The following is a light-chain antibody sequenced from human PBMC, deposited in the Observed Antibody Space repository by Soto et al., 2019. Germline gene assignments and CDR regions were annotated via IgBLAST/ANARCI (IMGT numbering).Light chain of an antibody. J-gene: IGKJ3*01. CDR1: QSVSSY. CDR3: QQHGSSPPIT. V-gene: IGKV3-11*01. Sequence: EIVLPQSPATLSLSPGERATLSCRSSQSVSSYLAWYQQKPGQAPRLIIYDAYNRATGIPDRFSGSGCGTDFTLTISRLEPADLAVYDCQQHGSSPPITFGQGTKVD. CDR2: DAY.